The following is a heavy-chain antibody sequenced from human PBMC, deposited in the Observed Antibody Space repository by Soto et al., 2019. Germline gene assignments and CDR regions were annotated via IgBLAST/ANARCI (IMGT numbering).Heavy chain of an antibody. V-gene: IGHV4-39*01. CDR3: ARQRTSVVTQAYFDS. CDR1: GDSINNRSYY. CDR2: IYYSGST. J-gene: IGHJ4*02. D-gene: IGHD2-21*02. Sequence: SETLSLTCTVTGDSINNRSYYWGWIRQPPGKGLEWIGSIYYSGSTYNNPSLKSRVSMSVDTSKNQFSLKLRSVTAADTALYYCARQRTSVVTQAYFDSWGQGSLVTVYS.